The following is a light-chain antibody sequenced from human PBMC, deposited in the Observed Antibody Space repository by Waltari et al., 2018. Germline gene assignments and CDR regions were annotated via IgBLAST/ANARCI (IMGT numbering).Light chain of an antibody. V-gene: IGKV3-15*01. J-gene: IGKJ3*01. Sequence: EIIMTQSPATLSVSPGERANLFCRASQSVGSNLAWYQHKPGQAPRLLIYGASTRATRIPARFSGSGSGTEFTLTISSLQSEDFALYYCQQYNNWPLFTFGPGTKVDIK. CDR3: QQYNNWPLFT. CDR1: QSVGSN. CDR2: GAS.